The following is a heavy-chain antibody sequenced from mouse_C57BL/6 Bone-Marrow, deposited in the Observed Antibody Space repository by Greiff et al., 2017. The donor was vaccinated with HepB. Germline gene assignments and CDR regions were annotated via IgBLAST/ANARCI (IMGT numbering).Heavy chain of an antibody. Sequence: VQLQESGAELVRPGASVKLSCKASGYTFTDYYINWVKQRPGQGLEWIARIYPGSGNTYDNEKFKGKATLTAEKSSSTAYMQLSSLTSEDSAVYFCAVDREAWFAYWGQGTLVTVSA. V-gene: IGHV1-76*01. CDR1: GYTFTDYY. CDR3: AVDREAWFAY. CDR2: IYPGSGNT. J-gene: IGHJ3*01.